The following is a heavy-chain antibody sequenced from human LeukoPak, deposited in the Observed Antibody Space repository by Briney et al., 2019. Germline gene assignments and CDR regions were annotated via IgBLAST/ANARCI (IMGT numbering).Heavy chain of an antibody. V-gene: IGHV3-53*01. CDR1: GFTVSSNY. Sequence: GGSLRLSCAASGFTVSSNYMSWVRQAPGKGLEWVSLIYSGGSTSYADSVKGRFTFSRDNSKNTMYLQMNSLRAEDTAVYYCARDRVNWNDVGGLFDYWGQGTLVTVSS. J-gene: IGHJ4*02. D-gene: IGHD1-1*01. CDR2: IYSGGST. CDR3: ARDRVNWNDVGGLFDY.